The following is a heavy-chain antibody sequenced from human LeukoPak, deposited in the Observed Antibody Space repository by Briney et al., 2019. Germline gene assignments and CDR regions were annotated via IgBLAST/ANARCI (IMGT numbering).Heavy chain of an antibody. CDR3: ARDGSYYDILTGYYDY. V-gene: IGHV3-48*04. D-gene: IGHD3-9*01. Sequence: GGSLRLSCAASGFTFSSYSMNWVRQAPGKGLEWVSYISSSSSTIYYADSVKGRFTISRDNAKNSLSLQMNSLRAEDTAVYYCARDGSYYDILTGYYDYWGQGTLVTVSS. CDR1: GFTFSSYS. J-gene: IGHJ4*02. CDR2: ISSSSSTI.